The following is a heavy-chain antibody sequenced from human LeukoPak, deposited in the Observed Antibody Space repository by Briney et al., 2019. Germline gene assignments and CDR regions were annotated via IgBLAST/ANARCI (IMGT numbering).Heavy chain of an antibody. V-gene: IGHV4-39*07. CDR3: ARGGRDYGDYGGLNWFDP. J-gene: IGHJ5*02. Sequence: PSETLSLTCTVSGGSISNSSYYWGWIRQPPGKGLEWIGSMYYSGSTYYNPSLKSRVTISVDTSKNQFSLKLSSVTAADTAVYYCARGGRDYGDYGGLNWFDPWGQGTLVTVSS. CDR1: GGSISNSSYY. CDR2: MYYSGST. D-gene: IGHD4-17*01.